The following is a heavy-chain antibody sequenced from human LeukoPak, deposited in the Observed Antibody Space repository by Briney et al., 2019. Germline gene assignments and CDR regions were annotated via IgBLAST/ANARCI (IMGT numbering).Heavy chain of an antibody. Sequence: SETLSLTCTVSGGSISSSSYYWSWIHQPPGKGLEWIGSINYSGNTYYNPSLKSRVTTSVDTSKNQFSLKLSSVTAADTAVYNCARYVVSGSGKYYFDYWGQGTLVTVSS. CDR3: ARYVVSGSGKYYFDY. D-gene: IGHD3-10*01. CDR1: GGSISSSSYY. J-gene: IGHJ4*02. CDR2: INYSGNT. V-gene: IGHV4-39*01.